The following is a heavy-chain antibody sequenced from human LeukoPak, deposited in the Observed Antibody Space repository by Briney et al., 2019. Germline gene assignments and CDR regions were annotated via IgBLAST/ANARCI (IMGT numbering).Heavy chain of an antibody. D-gene: IGHD3-9*01. CDR3: ARAAYIKYYDILTGYNQAFGI. CDR2: IYYSGST. CDR1: GGSISSYY. J-gene: IGHJ3*02. V-gene: IGHV4-59*01. Sequence: SETLSLTCTVSGGSISSYYWSWIRQPPGKGLEWIGYIYYSGSTNYNPSLKSRVTISVDTSKNQFSLKLSSVTAADTAVYYCARAAYIKYYDILTGYNQAFGIWGQGTMVTVSS.